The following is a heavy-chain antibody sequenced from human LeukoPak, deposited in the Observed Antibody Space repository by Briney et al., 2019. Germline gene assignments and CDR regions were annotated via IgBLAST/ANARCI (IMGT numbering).Heavy chain of an antibody. CDR2: FYYSGAT. V-gene: IGHV4-39*01. CDR3: ARPIIAAPHPILGG. J-gene: IGHJ2*01. Sequence: SETLSLTCTVSGGSISSNNYYWGWIRQPPGMGLEWIVSFYYSGATYYNPSLQSRVTISVDMSKNRLSLEMSSLTATEMAVYYRARPIIAAPHPILGGCGRGTLVTVSS. CDR1: GGSISSNNYY. D-gene: IGHD6-6*01.